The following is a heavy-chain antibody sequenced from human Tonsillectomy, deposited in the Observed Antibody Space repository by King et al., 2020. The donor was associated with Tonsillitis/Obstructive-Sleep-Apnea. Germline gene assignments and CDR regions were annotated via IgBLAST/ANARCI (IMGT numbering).Heavy chain of an antibody. CDR2: ISYDGSNK. J-gene: IGHJ4*02. CDR3: AKPSYDIKFDY. D-gene: IGHD3-9*01. V-gene: IGHV3-30*18. Sequence: VQLVESGGGVVQPGRSLRLSCAASGFTFSSYGMHWVRQAPGKGLEWVAVISYDGSNKYYADSVKGRFTISRDNSKNTLYLQMNSLRAEDTAVYYCAKPSYDIKFDYWGQGTLVTVSS. CDR1: GFTFSSYG.